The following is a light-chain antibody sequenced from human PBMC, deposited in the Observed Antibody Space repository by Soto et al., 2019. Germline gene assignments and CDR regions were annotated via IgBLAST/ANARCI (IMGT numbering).Light chain of an antibody. J-gene: IGKJ1*01. CDR2: KAI. Sequence: DVQMTQSTSTLSASVGDRVTITCRASQSISNWLAWYQQKPGKAPKLLIYKAINLQSGVPSRFSGSGSGTEFTLTISSLQPDDFATYYCQHYNSYSEAFGQRTKVDIK. CDR3: QHYNSYSEA. CDR1: QSISNW. V-gene: IGKV1-5*03.